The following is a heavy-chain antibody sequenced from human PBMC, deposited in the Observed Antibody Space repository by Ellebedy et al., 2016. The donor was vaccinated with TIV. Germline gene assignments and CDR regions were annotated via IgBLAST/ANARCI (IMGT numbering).Heavy chain of an antibody. J-gene: IGHJ6*02. CDR3: ARDYGGVCMDV. V-gene: IGHV3-7*01. D-gene: IGHD4-17*01. Sequence: GESLKISCAASGFTFSSYWMSWVRQAPGKGLEWVANIKQDGSEKYYVDSVKGRFTISRDNAKNSLYLQMNSLRAEDTAVYYCARDYGGVCMDVWGQGTTVTVSS. CDR2: IKQDGSEK. CDR1: GFTFSSYW.